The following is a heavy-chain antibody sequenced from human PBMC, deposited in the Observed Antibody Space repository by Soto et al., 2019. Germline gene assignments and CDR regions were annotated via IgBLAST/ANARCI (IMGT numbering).Heavy chain of an antibody. V-gene: IGHV4-59*11. CDR1: VVSTSNHY. J-gene: IGHJ4*02. CDR2: IYYRGTT. D-gene: IGHD2-2*01. Sequence: QVQLQESGPGLVKPSETLSLTCSVSVVSTSNHYWTWIRKPPGQGPEWIGCIYYRGTTNYNASFNSRVTISVDTSKNQFSLKLTSVTTADTAVYYCARGGGSPYHDHEFDYWGQGILVTVSS. CDR3: ARGGGSPYHDHEFDY.